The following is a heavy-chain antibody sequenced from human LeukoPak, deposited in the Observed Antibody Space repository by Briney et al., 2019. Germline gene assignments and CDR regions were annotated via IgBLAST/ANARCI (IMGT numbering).Heavy chain of an antibody. V-gene: IGHV3-23*01. Sequence: PGGSLRLSCAASGLHFSGTAMSWVRQAPGKGLEWVSAISHDGMNAYYADSVKGRFTTSRDNSKKTVSLEMSSLTAADTGVYYCAKDGAQYSSGPECDPRGQGALVTVSP. CDR1: GLHFSGTA. J-gene: IGHJ5*02. CDR2: ISHDGMNA. D-gene: IGHD6-19*01. CDR3: AKDGAQYSSGPECDP.